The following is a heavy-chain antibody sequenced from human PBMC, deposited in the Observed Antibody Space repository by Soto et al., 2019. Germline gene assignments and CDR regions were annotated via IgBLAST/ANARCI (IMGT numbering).Heavy chain of an antibody. CDR2: FYYSWST. CDR3: TGGQAMVYWYFDL. Sequence: SETRSLTCTVSGGSISSYYWSWIRQPPGKGLEWIGYFYYSWSTNYNPSLNSRVTISVDTSKNQFSLKLSSVTAADTAVYYCTGGQAMVYWYFDLWGRGTLVTVSS. J-gene: IGHJ2*01. CDR1: GGSISSYY. D-gene: IGHD5-18*01. V-gene: IGHV4-59*01.